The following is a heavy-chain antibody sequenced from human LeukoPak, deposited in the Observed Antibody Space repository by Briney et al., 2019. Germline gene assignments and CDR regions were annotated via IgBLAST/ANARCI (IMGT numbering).Heavy chain of an antibody. CDR1: GDTFTSNA. D-gene: IGHD3-3*01. V-gene: IGHV1-69*04. CDR2: IIPILRTA. CDR3: AKGKGFVGHFDF. Sequence: WASVKVSCKASGDTFTSNAVSWVRQAPGQGLEWMGRIIPILRTAEYAQKFQGRLTITADRSTSTAYMALSSLRSDDTAVYYCAKGKGFVGHFDFWGQGTLVTVSS. J-gene: IGHJ4*02.